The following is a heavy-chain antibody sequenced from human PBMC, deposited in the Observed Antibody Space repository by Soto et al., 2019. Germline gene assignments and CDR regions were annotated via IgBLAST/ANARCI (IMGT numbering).Heavy chain of an antibody. J-gene: IGHJ4*02. Sequence: QVQLVESGGGVVQPGRSLRLSCAASGFTFSSYGMHWVRQAPGKGLEWVAVISYDGSNKYYADSVKGRFTISRDNSKNTLYLQMNSLRAEDTGVYYCAKEGYSGSGYSHPNDYWGQGTLVTVSS. CDR2: ISYDGSNK. CDR3: AKEGYSGSGYSHPNDY. CDR1: GFTFSSYG. V-gene: IGHV3-30*18. D-gene: IGHD6-13*01.